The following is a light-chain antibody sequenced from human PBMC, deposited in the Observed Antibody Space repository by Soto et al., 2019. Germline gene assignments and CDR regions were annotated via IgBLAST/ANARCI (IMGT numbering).Light chain of an antibody. J-gene: IGKJ3*01. V-gene: IGKV3-11*01. Sequence: IVLTLSPATLSLSPGERATLSCRASQSVSTFLAWYQQRPGQSPRLLIYDASNRATGIPVRFSGSGSGTDFTLTITSLEPQDFAVYYCQQRHNWPFTFGPGTKVDIK. CDR3: QQRHNWPFT. CDR1: QSVSTF. CDR2: DAS.